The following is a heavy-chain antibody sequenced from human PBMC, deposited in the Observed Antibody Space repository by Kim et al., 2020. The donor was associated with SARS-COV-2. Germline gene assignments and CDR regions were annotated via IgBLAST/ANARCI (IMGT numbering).Heavy chain of an antibody. V-gene: IGHV4-59*08. Sequence: YNPSLKSRVTISVDTSKNQFSLKLSSVTAADTAVYYCARRTFYDAGGFDPWGQGTLVTVSS. CDR3: ARRTFYDAGGFDP. D-gene: IGHD3-3*01. J-gene: IGHJ5*02.